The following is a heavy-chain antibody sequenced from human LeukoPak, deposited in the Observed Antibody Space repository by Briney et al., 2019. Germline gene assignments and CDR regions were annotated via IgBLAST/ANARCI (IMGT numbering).Heavy chain of an antibody. CDR1: GFTFSNYA. CDR2: IKQDGSEK. D-gene: IGHD1-1*01. J-gene: IGHJ5*02. CDR3: AREQRYNWFDP. Sequence: GGSLRLSCAASGFTFSNYAMHWVRQAPGKGLEWVANIKQDGSEKYYVDSVKGRFTISRDNAKNSLYLQMNSLRAEDTSVYYCAREQRYNWFDPWGQGTLVTVSS. V-gene: IGHV3-7*01.